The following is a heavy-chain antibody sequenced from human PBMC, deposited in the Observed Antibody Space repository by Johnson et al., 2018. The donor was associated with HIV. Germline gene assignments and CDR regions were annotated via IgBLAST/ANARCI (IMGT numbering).Heavy chain of an antibody. CDR1: GFTVSSNE. D-gene: IGHD2-2*01. J-gene: IGHJ3*02. CDR2: IKSKTDGGAT. Sequence: VQLVESRGVLVQPGGSLRLSCAASGFTVSSNEMSWVRQAPGKGLEWVGHIKSKTDGGATDYPAPVKDRFTISRDDSKNTLYLQINSLKTDDTGVYYCSREVYQMTAFDIWGQGTVVTVSS. V-gene: IGHV3-15*01. CDR3: SREVYQMTAFDI.